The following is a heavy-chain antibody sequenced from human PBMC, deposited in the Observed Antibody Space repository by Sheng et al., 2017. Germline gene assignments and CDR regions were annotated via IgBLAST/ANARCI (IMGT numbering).Heavy chain of an antibody. V-gene: IGHV1-69*02. CDR1: GGTFSSYT. D-gene: IGHD5-12*01. Sequence: QVQLVQSGAEVKKPGSSVKVSCKASGGTFSSYTISWVRQAPGQGLEWMGRIIPILGIANYAQKFQGRVTITADKSTSTAYMELSSLRSEDTAVYYCARLTRDGYNNDAFDIWGQGTMVTVSS. CDR2: IIPILGIA. CDR3: ARLTRDGYNNDAFDI. J-gene: IGHJ3*02.